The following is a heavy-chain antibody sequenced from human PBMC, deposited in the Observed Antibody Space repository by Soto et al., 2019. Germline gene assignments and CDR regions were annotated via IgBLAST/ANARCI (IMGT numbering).Heavy chain of an antibody. D-gene: IGHD3-22*01. CDR2: ISYDGSNK. V-gene: IGHV3-30*18. Sequence: QVQLVESGGGVVQPGMSLRLSCAASGFTFSSYGMHWVRQAPGKGLEWVAVISYDGSNKYYADSVKGRFTISRENSKNALYLQTNSLRAEDTAVYYCAKTTDRSGYYSRFDSWGQGTLVTVSS. CDR3: AKTTDRSGYYSRFDS. J-gene: IGHJ4*02. CDR1: GFTFSSYG.